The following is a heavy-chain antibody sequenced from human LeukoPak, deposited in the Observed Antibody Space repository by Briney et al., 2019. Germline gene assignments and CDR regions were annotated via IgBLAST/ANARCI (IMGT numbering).Heavy chain of an antibody. CDR3: ARGCYDFGSGYYPY. CDR2: ISAYNGNT. J-gene: IGHJ4*02. V-gene: IGHV1-18*01. D-gene: IGHD3-3*01. Sequence: GASVKVSCKAFGYTFTSYGLSWVRQAPGQGLEWMGWISAYNGNTNYAQKLQGRVTMTTDTSTSTAYMELRSLRSDDTAVYYCARGCYDFGSGYYPYWGQGTLVTVSS. CDR1: GYTFTSYG.